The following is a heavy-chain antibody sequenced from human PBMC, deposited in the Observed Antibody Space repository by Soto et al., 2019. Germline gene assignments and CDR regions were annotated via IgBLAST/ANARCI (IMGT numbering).Heavy chain of an antibody. CDR1: GFTFSDHY. Sequence: EVQLVESGGGLVQPGGSLRLSCAASGFTFSDHYMDWVRQAPGKGLEWVGRTRNKANSYTTEYAASVKGRFTISRDDSKNSLYLQMNSLKAEDTAVYYCARGGIAAAGSIYYYYYYGMDVWGQGTTVTV. CDR2: TRNKANSYTT. D-gene: IGHD6-13*01. V-gene: IGHV3-72*01. CDR3: ARGGIAAAGSIYYYYYYGMDV. J-gene: IGHJ6*02.